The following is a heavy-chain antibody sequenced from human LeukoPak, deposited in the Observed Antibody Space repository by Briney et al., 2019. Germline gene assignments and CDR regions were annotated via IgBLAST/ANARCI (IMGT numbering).Heavy chain of an antibody. J-gene: IGHJ6*03. V-gene: IGHV4-61*02. CDR1: GGSISSGSYY. CDR2: IYTSGST. D-gene: IGHD4-17*01. Sequence: SETLSLTCTVSGGSISSGSYYWSWIRQPAGKGLEWIGRIYTSGSTNYNPSLKSRVTISVDTSKNQFSLKLSSVTAADTAVYYCARQDYGDYGPYYYYYTDVWGKGTTVTISS. CDR3: ARQDYGDYGPYYYYYTDV.